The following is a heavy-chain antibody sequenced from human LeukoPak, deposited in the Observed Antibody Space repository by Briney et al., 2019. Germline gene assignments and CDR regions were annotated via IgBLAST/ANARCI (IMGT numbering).Heavy chain of an antibody. CDR3: ARDVHGDYGSGWFDP. J-gene: IGHJ5*02. CDR2: IMPLFGTA. CDR1: RGTFNNSA. D-gene: IGHD4-17*01. V-gene: IGHV1-69*05. Sequence: SVKVSCKTSRGTFNNSAISWVRQAPGQGLEWLGGIMPLFGTAGYAQKFQGRVTITKDESTRTVYLELTSLTSDDTAVYYCARDVHGDYGSGWFDPWGQGTLVSVSS.